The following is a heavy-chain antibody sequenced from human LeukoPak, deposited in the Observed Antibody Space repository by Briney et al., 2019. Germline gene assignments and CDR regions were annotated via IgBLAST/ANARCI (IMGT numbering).Heavy chain of an antibody. CDR1: GGSIISDDFY. CDR3: ARDCCGYRSWFAP. V-gene: IGHV4-39*07. J-gene: IGHJ5*02. D-gene: IGHD6-25*01. Sequence: SETLSLTCTVSGGSIISDDFYWGWLRQPPGKGLEWIGSIFYSGNTYYNSSLKSRVTISVDKSKNQFSLILTSVTAADTAVYYCARDCCGYRSWFAPWSQGTLVTVSS. CDR2: IFYSGNT.